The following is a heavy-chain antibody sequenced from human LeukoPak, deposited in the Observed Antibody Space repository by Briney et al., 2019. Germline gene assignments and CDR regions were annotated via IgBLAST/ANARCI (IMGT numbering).Heavy chain of an antibody. V-gene: IGHV4-61*02. D-gene: IGHD3-10*01. J-gene: IGHJ3*01. CDR1: GASISSGYYY. Sequence: PSQTLSLTCNVSGASISSGYYYWSWIRQPAGTGLEWIGRFYSSQSTYYNPSLKSRVTISVDTSKNQFSLKLSSVTAADTAVYYCARCNYYGSGSYHEGFFRFWGQGTMVTVSS. CDR2: FYSSQST. CDR3: ARCNYYGSGSYHEGFFRF.